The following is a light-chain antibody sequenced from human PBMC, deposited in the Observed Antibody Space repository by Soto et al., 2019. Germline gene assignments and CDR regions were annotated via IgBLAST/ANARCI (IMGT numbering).Light chain of an antibody. CDR3: QHYNSYSPMYT. CDR2: DAS. V-gene: IGKV1-5*01. CDR1: QSISSW. J-gene: IGKJ2*01. Sequence: DIQMTQSPSTLSASVGDRVTITCRASQSISSWLAWYQQKPGKAPELLIYDASALKSGVPSRFSVSGSGTEFTLTISSLQPDDFATYYCQHYNSYSPMYTFGQGTQLEIK.